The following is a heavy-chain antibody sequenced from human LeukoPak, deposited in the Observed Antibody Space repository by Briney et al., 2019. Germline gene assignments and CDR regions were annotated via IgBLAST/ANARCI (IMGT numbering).Heavy chain of an antibody. CDR3: AKDQGGSYSGDAFDI. V-gene: IGHV3-23*01. D-gene: IGHD1-26*01. CDR2: ISGSGGST. J-gene: IGHJ3*02. Sequence: ASVKVSCKASGGTFSSYGMSWVRQAPGKGLEWVSAISGSGGSTYYADSVKGRFTISRDNSKNTLYLQMNSLRAEDTAVYYCAKDQGGSYSGDAFDIWGQGTMVTVSS. CDR1: GGTFSSYG.